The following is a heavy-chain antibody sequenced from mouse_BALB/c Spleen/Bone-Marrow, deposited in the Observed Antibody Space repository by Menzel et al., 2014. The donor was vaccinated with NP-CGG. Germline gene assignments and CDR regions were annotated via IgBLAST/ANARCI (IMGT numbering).Heavy chain of an antibody. V-gene: IGHV1-54*01. CDR3: ARWDYAMDY. CDR2: INPGSGGT. Sequence: VQLVESGAELVRPGTSVKVSCKASGYAFTNYLIEWVKQRPGQGLEWIGVINPGSGGTNYNEKFKGKATLTADKSSSTAYMQLSSLTSDDSAVYFCARWDYAMDYWGQGTSVTV. CDR1: GYAFTNYL. J-gene: IGHJ4*01.